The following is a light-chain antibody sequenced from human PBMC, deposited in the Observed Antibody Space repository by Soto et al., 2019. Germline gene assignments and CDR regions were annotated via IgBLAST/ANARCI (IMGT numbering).Light chain of an antibody. J-gene: IGKJ1*01. CDR3: QQAYRAPWT. V-gene: IGKV1-39*01. CDR2: ASS. CDR1: QAVGSY. Sequence: DIQMTQSPSSLSASVGDRLTITCRASQAVGSYLNWFQQKAGKPPKLLIYASSKLERGVPSRFRGTGSGTDFTLTVSSLQPEDCATYYFQQAYRAPWTFGQGTKVEV.